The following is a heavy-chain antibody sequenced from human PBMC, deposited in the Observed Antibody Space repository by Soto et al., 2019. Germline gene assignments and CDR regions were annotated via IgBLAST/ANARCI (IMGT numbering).Heavy chain of an antibody. Sequence: GGSLRLSCAASGFTFSSYGMHWVRQAPGKGLEWVAVIWYDGSNKYYADSVKGRFTISRDNSKNTLYLKMNSLRAEDTAVYYCARGLIGAYYYGMDVWGQGTTVTVSS. D-gene: IGHD3-22*01. CDR3: ARGLIGAYYYGMDV. V-gene: IGHV3-33*01. CDR2: IWYDGSNK. J-gene: IGHJ6*02. CDR1: GFTFSSYG.